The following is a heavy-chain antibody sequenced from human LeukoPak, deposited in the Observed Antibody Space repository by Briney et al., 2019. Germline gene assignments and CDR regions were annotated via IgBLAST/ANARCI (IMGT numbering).Heavy chain of an antibody. CDR2: IHPGDSDT. V-gene: IGHV5-51*01. CDR1: GYNFPAYW. D-gene: IGHD2-8*01. Sequence: GESLKISCKASGYNFPAYWIGWVRQMPGKGLEWVGIIHPGDSDTRYSPTFQGQVTISIDKSISTAYLQWSSLKASDTAMYYCARSPFYYFDYWGQGTLVSVPS. J-gene: IGHJ4*02. CDR3: ARSPFYYFDY.